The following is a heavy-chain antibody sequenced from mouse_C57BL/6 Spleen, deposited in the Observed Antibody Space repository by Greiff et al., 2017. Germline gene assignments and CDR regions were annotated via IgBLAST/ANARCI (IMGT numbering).Heavy chain of an antibody. V-gene: IGHV5-12*01. CDR3: ASSDYDLAMDY. D-gene: IGHD2-4*01. Sequence: EVKLMESGGGLVQPGGSLKLSCAASGFTFSDYYMYWVRQTPEKRLEWVAYISNGGGSTYYPDTVKGRFTISRDNAKNTLYLQMSRLKSEDTAMYYCASSDYDLAMDYWGQGTSVTVSS. J-gene: IGHJ4*01. CDR2: ISNGGGST. CDR1: GFTFSDYY.